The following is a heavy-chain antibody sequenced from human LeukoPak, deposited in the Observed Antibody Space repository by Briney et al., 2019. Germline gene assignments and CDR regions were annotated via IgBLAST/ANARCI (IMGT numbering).Heavy chain of an antibody. D-gene: IGHD7-27*01. V-gene: IGHV4-61*02. Sequence: SETLSLTCTVSGGSISSGSYYWSWIRQPAGKGLEWIGRIYTSGSTNYNPSLKSRVTISVDTSKNQFSLKLSSVTDADTAVYYCARDHWGSGGYWGQGTLVTVSS. J-gene: IGHJ4*02. CDR2: IYTSGST. CDR1: GGSISSGSYY. CDR3: ARDHWGSGGY.